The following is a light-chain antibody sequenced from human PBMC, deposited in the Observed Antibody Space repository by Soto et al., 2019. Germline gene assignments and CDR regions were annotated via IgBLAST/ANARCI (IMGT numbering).Light chain of an antibody. CDR3: DQYGNSNSPRYS. CDR2: ATS. CDR1: QSVTSNY. J-gene: IGKJ2*03. V-gene: IGKV3-20*01. Sequence: EIVLTQSPGTLSLSPGERVTLSCRASQSVTSNYLAWYQQKPGQAPRLLIYATSSRATGIPDRFSGSGSGADFALTISILEPEDFAVYYCDQYGNSNSPRYSFGQGTKLEIK.